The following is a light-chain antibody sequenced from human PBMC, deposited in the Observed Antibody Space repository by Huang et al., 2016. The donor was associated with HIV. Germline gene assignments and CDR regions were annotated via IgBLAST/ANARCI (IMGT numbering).Light chain of an antibody. CDR2: LTS. V-gene: IGKV2-28*01. Sequence: EIVMTQSPLSLPVSPGQPASISCTSSQNLLHSSGHNRLDWYLQKPGQSPQLLIFLTSNRASGVPDKFTGSGSGSNLTLSINKVQPDDVGIYYCMQGLQTPPTFGQGTKLEI. CDR1: QNLLHSSGHNR. CDR3: MQGLQTPPT. J-gene: IGKJ2*01.